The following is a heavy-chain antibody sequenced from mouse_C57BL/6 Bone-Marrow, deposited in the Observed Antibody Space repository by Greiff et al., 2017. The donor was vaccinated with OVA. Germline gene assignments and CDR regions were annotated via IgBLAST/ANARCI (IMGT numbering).Heavy chain of an antibody. CDR2: IWGDGST. D-gene: IGHD4-1*02. CDR1: GFSLTSYG. Sequence: VQLQESGPGLVAPSQSLSITCTVSGFSLTSYGVSWVRQPPGQGLEWLGVIWGDGSTTYHSALISRLSISKDNSKSQVLVKLNSLQTDDTASCDCAKPSTGFYAMDYWGQGTSVTVSS. CDR3: AKPSTGFYAMDY. V-gene: IGHV2-3*01. J-gene: IGHJ4*01.